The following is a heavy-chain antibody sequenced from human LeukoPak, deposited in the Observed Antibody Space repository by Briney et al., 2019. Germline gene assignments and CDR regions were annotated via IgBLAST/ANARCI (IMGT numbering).Heavy chain of an antibody. V-gene: IGHV3-30*02. J-gene: IGHJ4*02. CDR2: IRYDGINK. Sequence: GGSLRLSCAASGFTFSSYGTHWVRQAPGKGLEWVAFIRYDGINKYYADSVKGRFTISRDNSKNTLYLQMSSLRVEDTAVYYCAKGREYQPNWGQGTLVTVSS. CDR3: AKGREYQPN. D-gene: IGHD2-2*01. CDR1: GFTFSSYG.